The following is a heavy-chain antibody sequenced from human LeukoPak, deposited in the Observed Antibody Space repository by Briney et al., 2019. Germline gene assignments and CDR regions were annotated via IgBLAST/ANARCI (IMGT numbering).Heavy chain of an antibody. J-gene: IGHJ1*01. D-gene: IGHD6-13*01. CDR2: TYYRSKWYN. CDR1: GDSVSSNSAA. CDR3: ARVVAAAGSAEYFQH. Sequence: SQALSLTCAISGDSVSSNSAAWNWIRQSPSRGLEWLGRTYYRSKWYNHYPVAVKSRITINPDTSKNQLSLQLNSVTPEDTAVYYCARVVAAAGSAEYFQHWGRGTLVTVSS. V-gene: IGHV6-1*01.